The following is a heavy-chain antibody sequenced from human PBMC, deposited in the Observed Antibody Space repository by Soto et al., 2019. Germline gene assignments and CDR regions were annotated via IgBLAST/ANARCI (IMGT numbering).Heavy chain of an antibody. CDR2: VYYSGGT. CDR1: GGSISSSSDC. D-gene: IGHD3-16*01. J-gene: IGHJ6*02. Sequence: SENLSLTCTVSGGSISSSSDCWGWIRQPPEKGLEWIGRVYYSGGTYYNTYLKSRVTIFVDTSKDEFSLKLRSVTAVDMTVNYCASLPNCCDSFGGGYYYYYGMDVWGQATTATVSS. CDR3: ASLPNCCDSFGGGYYYYYGMDV. V-gene: IGHV4-39*01.